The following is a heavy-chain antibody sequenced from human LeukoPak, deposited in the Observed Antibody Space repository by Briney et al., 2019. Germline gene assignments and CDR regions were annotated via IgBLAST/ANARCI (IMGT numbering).Heavy chain of an antibody. Sequence: SETLSLTCAVYGGSFSGYYWSWIRQPPGKGLEWIGEINHSGSTNYNPSLKSRVTISVDTSKSQFSLKLSSVTAADTAVYYCARSAEARGDYWGQGTLVTVSS. D-gene: IGHD1-14*01. CDR2: INHSGST. V-gene: IGHV4-34*01. J-gene: IGHJ4*02. CDR1: GGSFSGYY. CDR3: ARSAEARGDY.